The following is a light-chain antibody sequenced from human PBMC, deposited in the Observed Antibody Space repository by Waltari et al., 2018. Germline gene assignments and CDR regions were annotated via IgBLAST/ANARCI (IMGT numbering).Light chain of an antibody. Sequence: SYVLTQLSSMSVTPGQTARIVCGGRHIGTKAVHWYQRKAGQAPLLVLHDDDTRPSGIPDRFCGTNSGDTATLTISGVEAEDEADYFCQVWDSHTVVFGGGTNLTVL. CDR3: QVWDSHTVV. CDR1: HIGTKA. J-gene: IGLJ2*01. V-gene: IGLV3-21*02. CDR2: DDD.